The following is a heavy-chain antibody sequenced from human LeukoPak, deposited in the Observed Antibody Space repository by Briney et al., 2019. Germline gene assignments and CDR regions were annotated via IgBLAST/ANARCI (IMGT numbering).Heavy chain of an antibody. Sequence: GGSLRLSCAASGFTFSSYGMHWVRQAPGKGLEWVAVIWYDGSNKYYADSVKGRFTISRDNSKNTLYLQMNSLRAEGTAVYYCARDDYDILTVYYPFYYWGQGTLGTVSP. CDR2: IWYDGSNK. D-gene: IGHD3-9*01. V-gene: IGHV3-33*01. CDR1: GFTFSSYG. J-gene: IGHJ4*02. CDR3: ARDDYDILTVYYPFYY.